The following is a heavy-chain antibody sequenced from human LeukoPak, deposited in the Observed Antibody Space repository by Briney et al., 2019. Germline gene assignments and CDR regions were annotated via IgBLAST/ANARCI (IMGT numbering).Heavy chain of an antibody. Sequence: GGSLRLSCAASGFTFSSYWMSWVRQAPGKGLEWVANITQDGSEKYYVDSVKGRFTISRDNAKNSLYLQMNSLRAEDTAVYYCARIGYCSSTSCYTHLFDYWGQGTLVTVSS. V-gene: IGHV3-7*01. J-gene: IGHJ4*02. D-gene: IGHD2-2*02. CDR2: ITQDGSEK. CDR1: GFTFSSYW. CDR3: ARIGYCSSTSCYTHLFDY.